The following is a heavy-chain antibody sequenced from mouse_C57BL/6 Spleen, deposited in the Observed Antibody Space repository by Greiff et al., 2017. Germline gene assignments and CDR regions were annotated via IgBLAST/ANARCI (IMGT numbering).Heavy chain of an antibody. CDR2: INPNNGGT. J-gene: IGHJ3*01. V-gene: IGHV1-18*01. CDR1: GYTFTDYN. CDR3: ARNYGYDEGAWFAY. D-gene: IGHD2-2*01. Sequence: EVQLQQSGPELVKPGASVTIPCKASGYTFTDYNMDWVKQSHGQSLEWIGDINPNNGGTIYNQKFKGKATLTVDKSSSTAYMGLRSLTSEDTAVDYGARNYGYDEGAWFAYWGQGTLVTVAA.